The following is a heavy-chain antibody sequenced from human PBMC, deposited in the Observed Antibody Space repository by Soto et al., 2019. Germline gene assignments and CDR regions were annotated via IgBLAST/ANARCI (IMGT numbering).Heavy chain of an antibody. J-gene: IGHJ4*02. V-gene: IGHV1-58*01. CDR2: IIVDRGNT. CDR3: ATANNTSPFDY. D-gene: IGHD1-26*01. CDR1: GFSFADSA. Sequence: SVKLYCKASGFSFADSAVQWVRQARGQSLEWIGRIIVDRGNTKSAEKFTERVSMSWDMSTSTAFMELRSLSSDDTAVYYCATANNTSPFDYWGMGLLVTGS.